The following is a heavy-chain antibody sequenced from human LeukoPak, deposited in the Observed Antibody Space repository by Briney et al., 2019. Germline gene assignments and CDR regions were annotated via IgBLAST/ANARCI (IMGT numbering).Heavy chain of an antibody. CDR3: ARELFGSGSCPDY. V-gene: IGHV4-34*01. J-gene: IGHJ4*02. CDR2: INHSGST. CDR1: GGSFSGYY. D-gene: IGHD3-10*01. Sequence: PSETLSLTCAVYGGSFSGYYWSWIRQPPGKGLEWIGEINHSGSTNYNPSLKSRVTISVDTSKNQFSLKLSSVTAANTAVYYCARELFGSGSCPDYWGQGTLVTVSS.